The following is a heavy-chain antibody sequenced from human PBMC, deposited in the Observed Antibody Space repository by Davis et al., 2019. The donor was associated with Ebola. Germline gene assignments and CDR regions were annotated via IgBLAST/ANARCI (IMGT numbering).Heavy chain of an antibody. J-gene: IGHJ2*01. CDR1: GGSISGTYY. D-gene: IGHD3-3*01. CDR2: IYNSGST. Sequence: SETLSLTCTVSGGSISGTYYWNWIRQPPGKGLEWIGYIYNSGSTTYNPSLKSRVTLSQDTSKNHFSLKLSSVTAADTAVYFCARSPITISGVLVPLYWFFDLWGRGTLVTVSS. V-gene: IGHV4-61*03. CDR3: ARSPITISGVLVPLYWFFDL.